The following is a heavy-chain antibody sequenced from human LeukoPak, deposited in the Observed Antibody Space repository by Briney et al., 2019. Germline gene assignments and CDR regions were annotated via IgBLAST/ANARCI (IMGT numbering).Heavy chain of an antibody. J-gene: IGHJ6*03. CDR2: ISGSGSII. Sequence: GGSLRLSCEASGFSFSNYDTNWVRQAPGKGLEGVSFISGSGSIIYYADSVKGRFIISRDIGKNSVYLQMNSLRAEDTGVCYCARDWVARGGDYMDVWGKGTTVTISS. V-gene: IGHV3-48*03. CDR1: GFSFSNYD. D-gene: IGHD1-26*01. CDR3: ARDWVARGGDYMDV.